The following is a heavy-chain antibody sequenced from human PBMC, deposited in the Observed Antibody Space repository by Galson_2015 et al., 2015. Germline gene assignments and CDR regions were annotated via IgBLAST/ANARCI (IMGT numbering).Heavy chain of an antibody. V-gene: IGHV6-1*01. Sequence: AISGDSVSSNSAAWNWIRQSPSRGLEWLGRTYYRSKWYNDYAVSVKSRITINPDTSKNQFSLQLNSVTPEDTAVYYCAKEGASGWAHYYYYGMDVWGQGTTVTVSS. D-gene: IGHD6-19*01. J-gene: IGHJ6*02. CDR3: AKEGASGWAHYYYYGMDV. CDR1: GDSVSSNSAA. CDR2: TYYRSKWYN.